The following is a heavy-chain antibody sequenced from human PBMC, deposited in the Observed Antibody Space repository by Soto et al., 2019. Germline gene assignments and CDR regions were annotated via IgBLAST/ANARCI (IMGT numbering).Heavy chain of an antibody. V-gene: IGHV3-48*01. CDR2: ISSSSSTI. D-gene: IGHD3-10*01. Sequence: GGSLRLSCAASGFTFSSYSMNWVRQAPGKGLEWVSYISSSSSTIYYADSVKGRFTISRDNAKNSLYLQMNSLRAEDTAVYYCARDRALYGSWFDPWGQGTLVTVSS. CDR3: ARDRALYGSWFDP. J-gene: IGHJ5*02. CDR1: GFTFSSYS.